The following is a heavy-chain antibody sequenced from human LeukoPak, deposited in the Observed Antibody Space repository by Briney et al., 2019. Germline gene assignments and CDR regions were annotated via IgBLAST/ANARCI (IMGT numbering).Heavy chain of an antibody. V-gene: IGHV1-8*02. CDR1: GGTFSSYA. CDR3: ASGVYGSGSYLDYYYYGMDV. J-gene: IGHJ6*02. D-gene: IGHD3-10*01. CDR2: MNPNSGNT. Sequence: ASVKVSCKASGGTFSSYAISWVRQATGQGLEWMGWMNPNSGNTGYAQKFQGRVTMTRNTSISTAYMELSSLRSEDTAVYYCASGVYGSGSYLDYYYYGMDVWGQGTTVTVSS.